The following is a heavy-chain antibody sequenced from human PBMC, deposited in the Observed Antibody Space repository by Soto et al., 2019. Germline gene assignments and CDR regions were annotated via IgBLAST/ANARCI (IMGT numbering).Heavy chain of an antibody. CDR1: GFTVSTYG. CDR2: ISRDGGTK. Sequence: PGGSLRLSCAVSGFTVSTYGMHWVRQAPGKGLEWVAVISRDGGTKYYADSVKGRFTISRDNSRSTLFLEMNSLRGDDMAVYYCTGEVASGYWGQGTMVTVS. V-gene: IGHV3-30*03. J-gene: IGHJ4*02. D-gene: IGHD1-1*01. CDR3: TGEVASGY.